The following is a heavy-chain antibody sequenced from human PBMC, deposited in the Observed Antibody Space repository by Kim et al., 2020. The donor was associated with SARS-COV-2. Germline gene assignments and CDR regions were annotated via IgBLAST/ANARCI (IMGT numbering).Heavy chain of an antibody. D-gene: IGHD3-10*01. Sequence: KLQGRVTMTTDTSTSTAYMELRSLRSDDTAVYYCAREGITMVRGVNPFDYWGQGTLVTVSS. J-gene: IGHJ4*02. V-gene: IGHV1-18*01. CDR3: AREGITMVRGVNPFDY.